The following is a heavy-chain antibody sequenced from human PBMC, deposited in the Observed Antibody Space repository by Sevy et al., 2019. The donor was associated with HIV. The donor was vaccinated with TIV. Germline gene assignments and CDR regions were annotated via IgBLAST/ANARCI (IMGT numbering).Heavy chain of an antibody. CDR2: IYSGGST. J-gene: IGHJ3*02. D-gene: IGHD3-22*01. V-gene: IGHV3-53*01. CDR3: ASGRYYDSSRPRVDAFDI. CDR1: GFTVSSNY. Sequence: GGSLRLSCAASGFTVSSNYMSWVRQAPGKGLEWVSVIYSGGSTYYADSMKGRFTISRDNSKNTLYLQMNSLRAEDTAVYYCASGRYYDSSRPRVDAFDIWGQGTMVTVSS.